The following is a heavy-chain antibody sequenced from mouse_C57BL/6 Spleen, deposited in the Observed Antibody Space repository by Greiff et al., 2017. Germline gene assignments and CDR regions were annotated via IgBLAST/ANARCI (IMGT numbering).Heavy chain of an antibody. CDR3: ARGDVPYYYAMDY. V-gene: IGHV5-17*01. CDR2: ISSGSSTI. Sequence: EVKVEESGGGLVKPGGSLKLSCAASGFTFSDYGMHWVRQAPEKGLEWVAYISSGSSTIYYADTVKGRFTISRDNAKNTLFLQMTSLRSEDTAMYYCARGDVPYYYAMDYWGQGTSVTVSS. J-gene: IGHJ4*01. CDR1: GFTFSDYG.